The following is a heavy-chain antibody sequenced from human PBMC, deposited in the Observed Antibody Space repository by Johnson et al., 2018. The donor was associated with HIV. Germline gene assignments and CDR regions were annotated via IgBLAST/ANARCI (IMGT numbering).Heavy chain of an antibody. CDR1: GFTFSNAW. D-gene: IGHD1-1*01. CDR3: TTDRYAFDI. CDR2: IKQDGTEK. V-gene: IGHV3-7*03. J-gene: IGHJ3*02. Sequence: VQLVESGGGLVKPGGSLRLSCAASGFTFSNAWMSWVRQAPGKGLEWVANIKQDGTEKYFVGSMKGRFTISTDNAGSSLYVQVKTLRTEDTAVYYCTTDRYAFDIWGQGTLVTVSS.